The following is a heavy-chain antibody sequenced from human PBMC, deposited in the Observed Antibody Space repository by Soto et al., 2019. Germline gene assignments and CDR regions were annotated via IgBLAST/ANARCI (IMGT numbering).Heavy chain of an antibody. V-gene: IGHV1-69*02. CDR2: IIPILGIA. D-gene: IGHD5-12*01. J-gene: IGHJ5*02. CDR1: GGTFSSYT. CDR3: AHGRWKESRDGYRGWFDP. Sequence: QVQLVQSGAEVKKPGSSVKVSCKASGGTFSSYTISWVRQAPGQGLEWMGRIIPILGIANYAQKFHGRVTITADKSTSTAYMELSSLRSEDTAVYYCAHGRWKESRDGYRGWFDPWGQGTLVTVSS.